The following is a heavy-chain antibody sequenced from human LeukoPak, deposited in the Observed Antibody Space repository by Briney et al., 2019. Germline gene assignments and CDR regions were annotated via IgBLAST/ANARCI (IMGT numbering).Heavy chain of an antibody. CDR3: ARSGIAALGDRDLYYYYYMDV. Sequence: EASVKVSCKASGGTFSSYAISWVRQAPGQGLEWMGGIIPIFGTANYAQKFQGRVTITADKSTSTAYMELSSLRSEDTAVYYCARSGIAALGDRDLYYYYYMDVWGKGTTVTVSS. D-gene: IGHD6-13*01. V-gene: IGHV1-69*06. CDR2: IIPIFGTA. J-gene: IGHJ6*03. CDR1: GGTFSSYA.